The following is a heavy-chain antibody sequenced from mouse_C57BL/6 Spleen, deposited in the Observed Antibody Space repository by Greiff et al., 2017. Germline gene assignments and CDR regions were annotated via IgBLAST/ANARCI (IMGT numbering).Heavy chain of an antibody. J-gene: IGHJ2*01. V-gene: IGHV1-9*01. Sequence: QVQLKESGAELMKPGASVKLSCKATGYTFTGYWIAWVKQRPGHGLEWIGEILPGSGSTNYNEKFKGKASFTADTSSNTAYMQLSSLTTEDSAIYYCATSTVVATDYFDYWGQGTTLTVSS. CDR2: ILPGSGST. D-gene: IGHD1-1*01. CDR3: ATSTVVATDYFDY. CDR1: GYTFTGYW.